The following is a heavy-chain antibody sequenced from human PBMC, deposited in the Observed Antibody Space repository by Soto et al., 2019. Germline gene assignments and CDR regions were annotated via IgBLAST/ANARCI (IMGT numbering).Heavy chain of an antibody. J-gene: IGHJ4*02. CDR2: ISWGSGSI. V-gene: IGHV3-9*01. Sequence: SLRLSCVVPGSTIDDYAMHWVRQAPGKGLEWVSGISWGSGSIDYADSVKGRFTISRDNAKNSLYLQMNSLRAEDTALYYCAKDAAYYFDYWGQGTLVTVSS. D-gene: IGHD6-25*01. CDR1: GSTIDDYA. CDR3: AKDAAYYFDY.